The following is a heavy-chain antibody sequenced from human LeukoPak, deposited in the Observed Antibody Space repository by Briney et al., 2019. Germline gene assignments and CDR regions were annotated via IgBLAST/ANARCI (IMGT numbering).Heavy chain of an antibody. CDR1: GSSISSYY. CDR2: IYYSGST. J-gene: IGHJ3*02. D-gene: IGHD3-10*01. Sequence: SETLSLTCTVSGSSISSYYWSWLRQPPGKGLEWIGYIYYSGSTNYNPSLKSRVTISVDMSKNQLSLKLSSVTAADTAVYYCARASMVRGVMPDAFDIWGQGTMVTVSS. CDR3: ARASMVRGVMPDAFDI. V-gene: IGHV4-59*12.